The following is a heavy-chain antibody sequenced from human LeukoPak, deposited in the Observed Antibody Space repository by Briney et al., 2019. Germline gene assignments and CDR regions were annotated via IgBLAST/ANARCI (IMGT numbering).Heavy chain of an antibody. Sequence: GGSLRLSCAASGFTFNAHAMYWVRQVPGKGLEWVAVISYDGSNKYYADSVKGRFTISRDNSKNTLYLQMNSLRAEDTAVYYCARDGDSGIAAASFDYWGQGTLVTVSS. CDR2: ISYDGSNK. J-gene: IGHJ4*02. V-gene: IGHV3-30-3*01. CDR3: ARDGDSGIAAASFDY. CDR1: GFTFNAHA. D-gene: IGHD6-13*01.